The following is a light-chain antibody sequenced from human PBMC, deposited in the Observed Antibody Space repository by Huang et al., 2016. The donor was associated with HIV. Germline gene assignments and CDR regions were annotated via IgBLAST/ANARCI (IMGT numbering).Light chain of an antibody. Sequence: IHLTQSPFSLSAFVGDRVTITCRASQDISNYLAWYQLKPGMVPKLLIYGASTLQGGVPSRFSGTGSGADFTLTISSLQPEDFATYFCQQLNSYPLTFGGGTKVEIK. CDR3: QQLNSYPLT. J-gene: IGKJ4*01. CDR2: GAS. CDR1: QDISNY. V-gene: IGKV1-9*01.